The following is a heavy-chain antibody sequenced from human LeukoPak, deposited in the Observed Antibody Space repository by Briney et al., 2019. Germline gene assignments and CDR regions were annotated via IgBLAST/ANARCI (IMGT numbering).Heavy chain of an antibody. Sequence: GGSLRLSCAASGFTFSSYSMNWVRQAPGKGLEWVSYISSSSSTIYYADSVRGRFTISRDNSKNTLYLQMNSLRAEDTAVYYCARSRDSSGIDYWGQGTLVTVSS. D-gene: IGHD3-22*01. CDR2: ISSSSSTI. CDR1: GFTFSSYS. CDR3: ARSRDSSGIDY. J-gene: IGHJ4*02. V-gene: IGHV3-48*01.